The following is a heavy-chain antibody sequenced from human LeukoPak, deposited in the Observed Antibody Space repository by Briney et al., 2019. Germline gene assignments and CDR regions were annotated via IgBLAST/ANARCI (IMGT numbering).Heavy chain of an antibody. D-gene: IGHD1-26*01. CDR3: AKDRELLYYFDY. Sequence: GGSLRLSCAASGFTFSSYGMSWVRQAPGKGLEWVSAISGSGGSTYYADSVKGRFTISRDNSKNTLYLQMNSLRAEDTAVYYCAKDRELLYYFDYWGQGTLVTVSS. J-gene: IGHJ4*02. CDR1: GFTFSSYG. V-gene: IGHV3-23*01. CDR2: ISGSGGST.